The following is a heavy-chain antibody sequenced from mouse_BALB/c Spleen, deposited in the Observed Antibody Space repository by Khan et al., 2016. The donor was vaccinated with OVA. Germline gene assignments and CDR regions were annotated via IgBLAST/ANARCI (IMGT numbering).Heavy chain of an antibody. D-gene: IGHD2-3*01. CDR3: ARTGYYYCVC. J-gene: IGHJ2*01. CDR1: GFTFSGFG. V-gene: IGHV5-17*02. Sequence: EVELVESGGGLVQPGGSRKLSCAASGFTFSGFGMHWVRQAPEKGLERVAYISSGSSTIYYADTVKGRFTNSRDNPKNTLFLQMASLRSEDTAMYYCARTGYYYCVCWGQGTTLTVSS. CDR2: ISSGSSTI.